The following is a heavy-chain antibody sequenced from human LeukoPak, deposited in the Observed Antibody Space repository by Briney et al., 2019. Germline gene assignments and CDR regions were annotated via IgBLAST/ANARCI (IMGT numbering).Heavy chain of an antibody. J-gene: IGHJ4*02. D-gene: IGHD5-24*01. CDR2: ISSSGSNT. CDR3: ARDMATITGIDY. Sequence: GGSLRLSCAASGFAFSSYEMNWVRQAPGKGLEWLSYISSSGSNTYYADSVKGRFTISRDNAKNSLDLQMNSLRAEDTAVYYCARDMATITGIDYWGQGTLVTVSS. V-gene: IGHV3-48*03. CDR1: GFAFSSYE.